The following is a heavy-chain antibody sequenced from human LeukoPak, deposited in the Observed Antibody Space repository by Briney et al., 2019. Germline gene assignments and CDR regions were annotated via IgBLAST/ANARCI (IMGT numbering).Heavy chain of an antibody. J-gene: IGHJ4*02. D-gene: IGHD5-12*01. CDR3: ARAGERGYSGYDPGANFDY. Sequence: ASVKVSCKASGYTFISYAISWVRQAPGQGLEWMGWISADNGNTDYAQRFQGRVTMTTDTSTSTAYMELSSLRSEDTAVYYCARAGERGYSGYDPGANFDYWGQGTLVTVSS. CDR2: ISADNGNT. CDR1: GYTFISYA. V-gene: IGHV1-18*01.